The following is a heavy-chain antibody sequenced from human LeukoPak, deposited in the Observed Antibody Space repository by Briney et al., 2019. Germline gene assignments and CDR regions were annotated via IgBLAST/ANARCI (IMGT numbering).Heavy chain of an antibody. CDR1: GYTFTSYG. CDR2: ISAYNGNT. D-gene: IGHD2-21*02. CDR3: ARLRGPEAYCGGDCLGYFDY. J-gene: IGHJ4*02. Sequence: ASVKVSCKASGYTFTSYGISWVRQAPGQGLEWMGWISAYNGNTNYAQKLQGRVTMTTDTSTSTAYMELRSLRSDDTAVYYCARLRGPEAYCGGDCLGYFDYWGQGTLVTVSS. V-gene: IGHV1-18*01.